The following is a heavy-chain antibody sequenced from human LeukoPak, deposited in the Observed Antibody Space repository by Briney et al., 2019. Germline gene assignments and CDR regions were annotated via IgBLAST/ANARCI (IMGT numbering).Heavy chain of an antibody. V-gene: IGHV1-18*01. Sequence: ASVKVSCKASGYTFTSYGIGWVRQAPGQGLEWMGWISAYNGNTNCAQKLQGRVTMTTDTSTSTAYMELRSLRSDDTAVYYCASFAGAVAGRESDYWGQGTLVTVSS. J-gene: IGHJ4*02. D-gene: IGHD6-19*01. CDR2: ISAYNGNT. CDR1: GYTFTSYG. CDR3: ASFAGAVAGRESDY.